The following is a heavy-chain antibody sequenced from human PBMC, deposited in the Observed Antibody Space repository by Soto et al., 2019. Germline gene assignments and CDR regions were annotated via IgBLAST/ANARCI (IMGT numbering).Heavy chain of an antibody. J-gene: IGHJ6*02. CDR3: ARVSDSSGVSGDYYYYYGMDV. D-gene: IGHD3-22*01. CDR2: ISGSSGST. CDR1: GFTFSSYS. Sequence: PGGSLRLSCAASGFTFSSYSMSWVRQAPGKGLEWVSAISGSSGSTNYADSVKGRFTISRDNAKNSLYLQMNSLRAEDTAVYYCARVSDSSGVSGDYYYYYGMDVWGQGTTVTVSS. V-gene: IGHV3-23*01.